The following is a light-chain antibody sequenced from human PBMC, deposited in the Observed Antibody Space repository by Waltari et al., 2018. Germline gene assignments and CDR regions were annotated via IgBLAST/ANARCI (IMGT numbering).Light chain of an antibody. V-gene: IGLV1-40*01. Sequence: QSVLTQPPSVSGAPGQRVTIYCTGGRPNIGEGSDVHWYQQLPGAAPKLLIYANNNRPSGVPDRFSGSKSGTSASLAITGLQAEDEADYYCQSCDTRLGGQVIFGGGTKLTVL. J-gene: IGLJ2*01. CDR3: QSCDTRLGGQVI. CDR1: RPNIGEGSD. CDR2: ANN.